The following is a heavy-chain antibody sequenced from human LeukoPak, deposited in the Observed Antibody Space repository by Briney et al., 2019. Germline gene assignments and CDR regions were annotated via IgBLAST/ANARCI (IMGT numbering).Heavy chain of an antibody. V-gene: IGHV4-39*01. D-gene: IGHD6-19*01. Sequence: SETLSLTCTVSGGSISSSSHSWGWIRQPPGKGPEWIGTMFYSGNTYYNSSLKSRVTMSVDTSKNLFSLKVTSMTAADTAVYYCARHQYRSGSTYHFDSWGQGTLVTVSS. CDR2: MFYSGNT. CDR1: GGSISSSSHS. J-gene: IGHJ4*02. CDR3: ARHQYRSGSTYHFDS.